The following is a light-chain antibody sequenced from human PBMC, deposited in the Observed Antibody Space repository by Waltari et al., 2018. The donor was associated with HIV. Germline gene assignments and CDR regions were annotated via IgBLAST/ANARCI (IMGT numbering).Light chain of an antibody. CDR2: AAF. J-gene: IGKJ2*01. CDR1: QRISSY. CDR3: QQSYSSPPT. V-gene: IGKV1-39*01. Sequence: DIQMTQSPSSLSASVGDRVNITCRASQRISSYLHWYQQKPGKAPKLLISAAFNLQIGVPSRFSGGRSGTDFTLTIGSLQVEDLATYYCQQSYSSPPTFGQGTNLEIK.